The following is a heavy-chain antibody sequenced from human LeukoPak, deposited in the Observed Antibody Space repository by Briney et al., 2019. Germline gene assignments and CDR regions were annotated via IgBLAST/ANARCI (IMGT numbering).Heavy chain of an antibody. CDR3: ARDPLYDSSGYYPY. J-gene: IGHJ4*02. CDR2: IHYSGST. V-gene: IGHV4-31*03. Sequence: SETLSLTCTVSGGSISSGGFYWSWIRQPPGKGLEWIGNIHYSGSTYYIPSLKSRLTISVDTSKNQFSLKLRSVTAADTAVYYCARDPLYDSSGYYPYWGQGTLVTVSS. D-gene: IGHD3-22*01. CDR1: GGSISSGGFY.